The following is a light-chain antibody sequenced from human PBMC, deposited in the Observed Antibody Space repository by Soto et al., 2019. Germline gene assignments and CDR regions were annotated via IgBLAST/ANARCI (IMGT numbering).Light chain of an antibody. CDR1: SSDIGS. J-gene: IGLJ3*02. V-gene: IGLV2-18*02. CDR3: SSYRNGRV. Sequence: QSALTQPPSVSGSPGQSVTVSCTGTSSDIGSVSWYQQPPGTAPKLMIYEVNNRPSGVPDRFSGSKSGNTASLTISGLQADDEADYYCSSYRNGRVFGGGTKLTVL. CDR2: EVN.